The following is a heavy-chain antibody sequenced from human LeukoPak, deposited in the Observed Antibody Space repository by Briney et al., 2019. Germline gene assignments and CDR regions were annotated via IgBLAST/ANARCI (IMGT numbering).Heavy chain of an antibody. D-gene: IGHD2-2*01. CDR1: GYSFTNYW. CDR2: IYPGDSDT. Sequence: PGESLKISCKGSGYSFTNYWIGWVRQMPGKGLEWMGIIYPGDSDTRYSPSFQGQVTISADKSISTAYLQWSSLKATDTAMYYCATYCSSTSCSGRFDYWGQGTLVTVSS. V-gene: IGHV5-51*01. CDR3: ATYCSSTSCSGRFDY. J-gene: IGHJ4*02.